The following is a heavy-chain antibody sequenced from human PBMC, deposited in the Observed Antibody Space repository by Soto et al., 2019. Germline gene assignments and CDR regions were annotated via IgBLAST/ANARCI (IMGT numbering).Heavy chain of an antibody. J-gene: IGHJ5*02. CDR2: IYPDDSDT. V-gene: IGHV5-51*01. CDR1: GYSFTSYW. D-gene: IGHD1-7*01. CDR3: ARRPRGTETTGNWFDP. Sequence: GESLKISCKGSGYSFTSYWIGWVRQMPGKGLEWMGIIYPDDSDTRYSPSFQGQVTISADKSISTAYLHWSSLKASDSAIYYCARRPRGTETTGNWFDPWGQGTLVTVSS.